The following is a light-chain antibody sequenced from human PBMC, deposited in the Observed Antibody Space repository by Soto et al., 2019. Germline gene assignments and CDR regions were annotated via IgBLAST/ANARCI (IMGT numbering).Light chain of an antibody. V-gene: IGLV2-23*01. CDR2: EDS. CDR1: SSDVGNYNL. Sequence: QSALTQPASVSGSPGQSITISCTGTSSDVGNYNLVSWYQQHPGKAPKLMIYEDSKRPQGVSTRFSGSKSGNTASLTISGLQAEDEADYYCCSYAGNSTLFGGGTKLTVL. J-gene: IGLJ3*02. CDR3: CSYAGNSTL.